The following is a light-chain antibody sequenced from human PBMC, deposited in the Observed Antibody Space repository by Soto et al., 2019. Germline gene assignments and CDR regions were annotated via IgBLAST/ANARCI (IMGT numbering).Light chain of an antibody. V-gene: IGKV1-5*03. CDR3: QQYNSSRT. CDR2: KAS. CDR1: QSISSW. Sequence: DIQMTQSPSTLSASVGDRVTITCRASQSISSWLAWYQQKPGKAPKLLIYKASNLESGVPSRFSGSGSGTEFTLTISSLQPDDFATYYCQQYNSSRTFGQGTKVGIK. J-gene: IGKJ1*01.